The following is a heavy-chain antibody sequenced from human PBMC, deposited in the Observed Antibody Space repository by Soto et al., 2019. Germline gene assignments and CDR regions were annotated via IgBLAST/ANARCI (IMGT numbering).Heavy chain of an antibody. J-gene: IGHJ4*02. CDR1: GFFFSSYT. D-gene: IGHD6-13*01. V-gene: IGHV3-23*01. CDR2: FSATSENT. CDR3: AKARDQQLVNLPFDY. Sequence: EVQLLESGGGLVQPGGSLRLSCVGSGFFFSSYTMTWVRQAPGKGLEWVSSFSATSENTYYADSVRGRFTISRDNSKNTLFLQLNSLTAEDTAMYYCAKARDQQLVNLPFDYWGQGTLVIVSS.